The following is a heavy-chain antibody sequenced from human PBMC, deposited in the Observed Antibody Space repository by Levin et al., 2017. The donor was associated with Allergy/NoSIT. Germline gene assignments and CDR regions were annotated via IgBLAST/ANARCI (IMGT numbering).Heavy chain of an antibody. CDR3: TRPLRYSSGWYPLDAFDI. Sequence: GESLKISCAASGFTFSGSAMHWVRQASGKGLEWVGRIRSKANSYATAYAASVKGRFTISRDDSKNTAYLQMNSLKTEDTAVYYCTRPLRYSSGWYPLDAFDIWGQGTMVTVSS. V-gene: IGHV3-73*01. CDR1: GFTFSGSA. CDR2: IRSKANSYAT. D-gene: IGHD6-19*01. J-gene: IGHJ3*02.